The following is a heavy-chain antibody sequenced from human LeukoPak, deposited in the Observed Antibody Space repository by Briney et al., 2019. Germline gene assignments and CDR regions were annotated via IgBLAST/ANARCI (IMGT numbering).Heavy chain of an antibody. CDR3: ARGRGYCSSTSCHSPDY. Sequence: PGGSLRLSCAASGFTFSGYAMYWVRQAPGKGLEWVAVISYDGSDKYYADSVKGRFTISRDNPKNTLYVQMNSLRAEDTAVYYCARGRGYCSSTSCHSPDYWGQGTLVTVSS. D-gene: IGHD2-2*01. CDR2: ISYDGSDK. V-gene: IGHV3-30-3*01. J-gene: IGHJ4*02. CDR1: GFTFSGYA.